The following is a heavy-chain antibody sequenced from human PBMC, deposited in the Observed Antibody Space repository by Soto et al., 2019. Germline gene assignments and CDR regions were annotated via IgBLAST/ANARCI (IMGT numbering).Heavy chain of an antibody. Sequence: EVQLVESGGGLVKPGGSLRLSCAASDFTFSNAWMNWVRQAPGKGLEWVGRIKSKTDGGTTDYAAPVKGRFTISRDDSKNTLYLQMNSLKTEDTAVYYCTTEPRRYSSEYYFDYWGQGTLVTVSS. CDR3: TTEPRRYSSEYYFDY. V-gene: IGHV3-15*07. D-gene: IGHD6-25*01. CDR2: IKSKTDGGTT. CDR1: DFTFSNAW. J-gene: IGHJ4*02.